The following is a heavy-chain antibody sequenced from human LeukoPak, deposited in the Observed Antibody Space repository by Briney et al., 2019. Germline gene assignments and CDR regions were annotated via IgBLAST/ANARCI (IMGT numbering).Heavy chain of an antibody. CDR2: IYHSGTT. J-gene: IGHJ4*02. Sequence: PSETLSLTCAVSGYSISSYYYWVWVRQPPGKGLEWIGSIYHSGTTYYNPSLKSRVTISVDTSKNQFSLKLTSVTAADTAVYYCARQGTAVVIDYWGQGTLVTVSS. CDR3: ARQGTAVVIDY. V-gene: IGHV4-38-2*01. D-gene: IGHD5-18*01. CDR1: GYSISSYYY.